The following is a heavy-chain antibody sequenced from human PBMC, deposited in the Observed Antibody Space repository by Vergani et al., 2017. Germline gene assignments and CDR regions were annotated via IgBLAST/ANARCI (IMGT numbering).Heavy chain of an antibody. Sequence: EVQLVESGGGLVKPGGSLRLSCAASGFTFSSYSMNWVRQAPGKGLEWVSSISSSSYIYYADSVKGRFTISRDNAKNSLYLQMNSLRAEDTAVYYCARRVGYCSSTSCYSGGAFDYWGQGTLVTVSS. V-gene: IGHV3-21*01. CDR1: GFTFSSYS. D-gene: IGHD2-2*02. CDR2: ISSSSYI. J-gene: IGHJ4*02. CDR3: ARRVGYCSSTSCYSGGAFDY.